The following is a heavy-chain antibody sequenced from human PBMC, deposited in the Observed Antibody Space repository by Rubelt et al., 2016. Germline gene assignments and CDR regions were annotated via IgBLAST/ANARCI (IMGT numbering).Heavy chain of an antibody. CDR2: ISYSGST. Sequence: GSISSGGYFWSWIRQRPEKGLEWIGYISYSGSTYYNPSLKSRLTISLDTSKNQFSLNLSSVTAADTAVYYCAREVRVAMVTIDYWGQGTLATVSS. D-gene: IGHD5-18*01. CDR1: GSISSGGYF. CDR3: AREVRVAMVTIDY. J-gene: IGHJ4*02. V-gene: IGHV4-31*02.